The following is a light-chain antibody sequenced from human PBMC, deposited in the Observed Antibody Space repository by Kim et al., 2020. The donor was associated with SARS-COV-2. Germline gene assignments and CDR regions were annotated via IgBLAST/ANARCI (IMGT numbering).Light chain of an antibody. V-gene: IGLV1-44*01. CDR3: AAWDDSLNGPHVV. J-gene: IGLJ2*01. CDR1: SSNNGSNT. Sequence: ATISCSGSSSNNGSNTVNWYQHRPGTAPKLLIYSNNQRPSGVPDRFSGSKSGTSASLAISGLQSEDEADYYCAAWDDSLNGPHVVFGGGTQLTVL. CDR2: SNN.